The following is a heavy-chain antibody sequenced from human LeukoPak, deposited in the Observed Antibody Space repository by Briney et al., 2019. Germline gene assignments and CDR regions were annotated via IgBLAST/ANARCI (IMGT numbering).Heavy chain of an antibody. J-gene: IGHJ4*02. V-gene: IGHV1-18*01. CDR3: ARDGLGYCSGGSCLTTSYYFDY. CDR2: ISAYNGNT. CDR1: GYTFTSYG. Sequence: ASVTVSCKASGYTFTSYGISWVRQAPGQGIEWMGWISAYNGNTNYAQTPQGRVTITTDTSTSTAYMELRSLRSDDTAVYYCARDGLGYCSGGSCLTTSYYFDYWGQGTLVTVSS. D-gene: IGHD2-15*01.